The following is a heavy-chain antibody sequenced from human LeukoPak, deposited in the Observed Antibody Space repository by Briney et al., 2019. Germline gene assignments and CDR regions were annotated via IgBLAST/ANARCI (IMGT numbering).Heavy chain of an antibody. Sequence: ASVKVSCKASGYTFTSYDINWVRQAPRQGLEWMGWINPNSGGTNYAQKFQGRVTMTRDTSISTAYMELSRLRSDDTAVYYCARVKTAGHLGSLDYWGQGTLVTVSS. J-gene: IGHJ4*02. CDR3: ARVKTAGHLGSLDY. CDR1: GYTFTSYD. V-gene: IGHV1-2*02. CDR2: INPNSGGT. D-gene: IGHD7-27*01.